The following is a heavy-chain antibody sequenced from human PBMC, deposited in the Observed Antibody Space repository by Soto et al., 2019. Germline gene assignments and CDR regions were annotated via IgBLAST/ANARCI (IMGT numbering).Heavy chain of an antibody. J-gene: IGHJ4*02. CDR2: ISSTYI. Sequence: GGSLRLSCAASGFIFSSYSMNWVRQAPGKGLEWVSSISSTYIYYADSVKGRFTSSRDNAKNLLYLQMNSLRTEDTAVYYCARDSSGPPDYWGRGTLVPVSS. D-gene: IGHD6-19*01. V-gene: IGHV3-21*01. CDR1: GFIFSSYS. CDR3: ARDSSGPPDY.